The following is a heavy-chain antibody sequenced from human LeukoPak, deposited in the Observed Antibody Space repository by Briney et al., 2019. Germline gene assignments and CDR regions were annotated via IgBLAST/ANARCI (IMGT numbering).Heavy chain of an antibody. CDR3: ARTDYYYSYFDP. J-gene: IGHJ5*02. CDR1: GFSFGTYR. D-gene: IGHD3-22*01. V-gene: IGHV3-21*01. CDR2: ISDASRNI. Sequence: GGSLRLSCAASGFSFGTYRMNWVRQAAGKGLEWVSSISDASRNIYYADSVKGRFTVSRDNAKSSLYLQMNSLRAEDTAVYYCARTDYYYSYFDPWGQGTLVTVSS.